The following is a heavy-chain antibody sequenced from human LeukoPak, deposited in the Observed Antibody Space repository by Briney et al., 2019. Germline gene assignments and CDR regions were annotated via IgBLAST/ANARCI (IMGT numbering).Heavy chain of an antibody. J-gene: IGHJ6*03. D-gene: IGHD2-15*01. CDR2: TNHSGST. CDR3: ARGVVAATNYYYYYMDV. CDR1: GGSFSGYY. V-gene: IGHV4-34*01. Sequence: SETLSLTCAVYGGSFSGYYWSWIRQPPGKGLEWIGETNHSGSTNYNPSLKSRVTISVDTSKNQFSLKLSSVTAADTAVYYCARGVVAATNYYYYYMDVWGKGTTVTVSS.